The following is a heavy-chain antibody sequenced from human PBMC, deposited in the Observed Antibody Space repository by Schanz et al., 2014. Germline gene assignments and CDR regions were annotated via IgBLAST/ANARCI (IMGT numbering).Heavy chain of an antibody. Sequence: VQLVESGGGVVQFGRSLRLSCAASGFTFSTYAMSWVRQAPGKGLEWVSSISGRSSHIYYADSVKGRFSISRDNAKNSLYLQLNSLRAEDTAVYYCARDRGYCSGGSCLTFDYWGQGTLVTVSS. CDR2: ISGRSSHI. CDR3: ARDRGYCSGGSCLTFDY. D-gene: IGHD2-15*01. J-gene: IGHJ4*02. V-gene: IGHV3-21*06. CDR1: GFTFSTYA.